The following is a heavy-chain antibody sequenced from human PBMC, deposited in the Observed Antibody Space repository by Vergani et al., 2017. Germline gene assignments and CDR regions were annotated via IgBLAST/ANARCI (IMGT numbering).Heavy chain of an antibody. CDR1: GGSFSGYY. V-gene: IGHV4-34*01. Sequence: QVQLQQWGAGLLKPSETLSLPCAVYGGSFSGYYWSWIRQPPGKGLEWIGEINHSVSTNYNPSLKSRGTISVDTSKNQFSLKLSSVTAAETAVYYFARYNIEGGSSCTYYYYYYMDVWGKGTTVTVSS. CDR3: ARYNIEGGSSCTYYYYYYMDV. J-gene: IGHJ6*03. D-gene: IGHD6-13*01. CDR2: INHSVST.